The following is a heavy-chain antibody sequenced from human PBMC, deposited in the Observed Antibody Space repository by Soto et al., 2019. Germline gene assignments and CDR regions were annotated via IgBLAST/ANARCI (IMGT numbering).Heavy chain of an antibody. CDR1: VFTFTSSA. Sequence: ASVKVSCKTSVFTFTSSAIQWVRQARGQRLEWIGWIVVGSDNTNYAQKFQERVTITRDLSTNTLYLQINSLRVEDTAVYYCARVINPWAFDIWGQGTTVTVSS. V-gene: IGHV1-58*02. CDR2: IVVGSDNT. D-gene: IGHD6-13*01. J-gene: IGHJ3*02. CDR3: ARVINPWAFDI.